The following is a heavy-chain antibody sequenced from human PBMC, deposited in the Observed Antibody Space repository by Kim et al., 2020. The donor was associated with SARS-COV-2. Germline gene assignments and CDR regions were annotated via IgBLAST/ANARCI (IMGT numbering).Heavy chain of an antibody. J-gene: IGHJ6*02. D-gene: IGHD3-10*01. CDR2: IWYDGSNK. Sequence: GGSLRLSCAASGFTFSSYGMHWVRQAPGKGLEWVAVIWYDGSNKYYADSVKGRFTISRDNSKNTLYLQMNSLRAEDTAVYYCAKDLRFGELLSPLYYYYYGMDVWGQGTTVTVSS. CDR3: AKDLRFGELLSPLYYYYYGMDV. CDR1: GFTFSSYG. V-gene: IGHV3-33*06.